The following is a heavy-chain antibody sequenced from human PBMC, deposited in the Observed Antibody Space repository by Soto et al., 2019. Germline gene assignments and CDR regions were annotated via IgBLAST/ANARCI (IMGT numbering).Heavy chain of an antibody. J-gene: IGHJ4*02. Sequence: SETLSLTCAVSGYSISSGYYWGWLRQPPGKGLEWIGSIYHGGSTYYNPSLKSRVTISVDTSKNQFSLKLSSVTAADTAMYYCARDTPFYDFWSGYGSGYFDYWGQGTLVTVSS. D-gene: IGHD3-3*01. V-gene: IGHV4-38-2*02. CDR3: ARDTPFYDFWSGYGSGYFDY. CDR2: IYHGGST. CDR1: GYSISSGYY.